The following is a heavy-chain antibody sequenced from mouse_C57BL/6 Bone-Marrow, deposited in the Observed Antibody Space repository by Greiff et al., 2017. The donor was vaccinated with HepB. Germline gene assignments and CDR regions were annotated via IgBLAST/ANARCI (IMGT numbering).Heavy chain of an antibody. CDR2: ISSGGSYT. CDR3: ARLLGSFAY. D-gene: IGHD1-1*01. J-gene: IGHJ3*01. Sequence: EVLLVESGGDLVKPGGSLKLSCAASGFTFSSYGMSWVRQTPDKRLEWVATISSGGSYTYYPDSVKGRFTIARDNAKNTLYLQMSSLKSEDTAMYYCARLLGSFAYWGQGTWVTVSA. CDR1: GFTFSSYG. V-gene: IGHV5-6*01.